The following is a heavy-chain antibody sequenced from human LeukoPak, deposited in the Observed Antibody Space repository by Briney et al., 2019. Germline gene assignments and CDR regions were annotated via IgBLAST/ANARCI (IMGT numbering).Heavy chain of an antibody. Sequence: GASVKVSCKVSGYTLTELSMHWVRQAPGKGLEWMGGFDPEDGETIYAQKFQGRVTMTEDTSTDTAYMELSSLRSEDTAVYYCATYVTYPYYGSGSHKLGFDPWGQGTLVTVSS. CDR1: GYTLTELS. CDR2: FDPEDGET. J-gene: IGHJ5*02. CDR3: ATYVTYPYYGSGSHKLGFDP. V-gene: IGHV1-24*01. D-gene: IGHD3-10*01.